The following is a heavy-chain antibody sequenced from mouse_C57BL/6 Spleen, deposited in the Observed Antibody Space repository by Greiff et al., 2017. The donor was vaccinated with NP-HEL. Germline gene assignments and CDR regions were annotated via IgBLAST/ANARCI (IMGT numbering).Heavy chain of an antibody. Sequence: VQLQQSGAELVRPGASVTLSCKASGYTFTDYEMHWVKQTPVHGLEWIGAIDPETGGTAYNQKFKGKAILTADKSSSTAYMELRSLTSEDSAVYYCTRVYDSDDARDYWGQGTSVTVSS. CDR3: TRVYDSDDARDY. J-gene: IGHJ4*01. CDR1: GYTFTDYE. V-gene: IGHV1-15*01. CDR2: IDPETGGT. D-gene: IGHD2-4*01.